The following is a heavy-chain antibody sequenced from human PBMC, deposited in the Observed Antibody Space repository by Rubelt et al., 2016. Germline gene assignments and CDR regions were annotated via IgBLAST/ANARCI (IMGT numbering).Heavy chain of an antibody. J-gene: IGHJ4*02. Sequence: QVQLVQSGAEVKKPGSSVKVSCKASGGTFSSYAISWVRQAPGPGLEWMGRIIPLLGIANYGKKLQGRVTITADKSTCTAYMELSSLSSEDTAVDYWARVASRSGYDFEDGGQGTLLTVS. V-gene: IGHV1-69*04. CDR2: IIPLLGIA. CDR1: GGTFSSYA. CDR3: ARVASRSGYDFED. D-gene: IGHD5-12*01.